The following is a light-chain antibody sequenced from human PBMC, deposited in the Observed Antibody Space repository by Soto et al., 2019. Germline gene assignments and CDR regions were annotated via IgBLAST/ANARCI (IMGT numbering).Light chain of an antibody. V-gene: IGKV1-33*01. J-gene: IGKJ3*01. CDR3: QQYDNLPLT. CDR1: QYISNY. Sequence: DIQMTQSPSSLSASVGDRVTITCQASQYISNYLNWYQQKPGKAPKLLIYDASNLETGVPSRFSGSGSRTDFTFTISSLQPEDIATYYCQQYDNLPLTFGPGTKVDIK. CDR2: DAS.